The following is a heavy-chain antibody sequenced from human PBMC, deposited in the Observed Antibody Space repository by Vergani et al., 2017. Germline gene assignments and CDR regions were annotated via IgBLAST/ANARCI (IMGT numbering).Heavy chain of an antibody. CDR3: AKGVVPAAKVSCFDP. V-gene: IGHV3-30*18. Sequence: QVQLVESGGGVVQPGGSLRLSCAASGFTFSSYGMHWVRQAPGKGLEWVAVISYDGSNKYYADSVKGRFTISRDNSKNTLYLQMNSLRAEDTAVYYCAKGVVPAAKVSCFDPWGQGTLVTVSS. D-gene: IGHD2-2*01. CDR1: GFTFSSYG. CDR2: ISYDGSNK. J-gene: IGHJ5*02.